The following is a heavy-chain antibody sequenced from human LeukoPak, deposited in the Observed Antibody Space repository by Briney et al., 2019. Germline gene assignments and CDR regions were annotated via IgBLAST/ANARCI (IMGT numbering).Heavy chain of an antibody. CDR3: AKDSRGANFGDFDY. CDR2: MSNDGSKT. CDR1: GFTFSLYG. Sequence: GRSLRLSCAASGFTFSLYGMHWVRQAPGKGLEWVALMSNDGSKTYYADSVKGRFTISRDNSKNTVYLQVSSLRADDTAVYYCAKDSRGANFGDFDYWGQGTLVTVSS. D-gene: IGHD3-10*01. V-gene: IGHV3-33*06. J-gene: IGHJ4*02.